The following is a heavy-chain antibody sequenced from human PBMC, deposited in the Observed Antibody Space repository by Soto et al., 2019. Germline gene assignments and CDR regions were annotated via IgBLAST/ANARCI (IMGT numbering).Heavy chain of an antibody. Sequence: QVQLQESGPGLVKPSGTLSLTCAVSADSISTDNWWTWVRQPPGKGLEWIGEIYYRGSTNYNPSLTSRVTISVDKAKHPFSLKLTSVTAADTAMYYCARTVDYGNTFGFDYWGQGTLVTVSS. D-gene: IGHD4-17*01. CDR2: IYYRGST. CDR3: ARTVDYGNTFGFDY. V-gene: IGHV4-4*02. CDR1: ADSISTDNW. J-gene: IGHJ4*02.